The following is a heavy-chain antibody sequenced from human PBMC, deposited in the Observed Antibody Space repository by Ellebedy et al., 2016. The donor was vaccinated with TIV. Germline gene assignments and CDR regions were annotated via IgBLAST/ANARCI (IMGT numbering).Heavy chain of an antibody. Sequence: GESLKISCAASGFTFSFYGMHWVRQAPGEGLEWVAVIWYDGSNEYYADSVKGRFIISRDNSKNTLYLQMNSLRVEDTAVYYCARSTRIGTTGAYFDNWGQGTLVTVSS. V-gene: IGHV3-33*01. CDR2: IWYDGSNE. J-gene: IGHJ4*02. CDR3: ARSTRIGTTGAYFDN. D-gene: IGHD1-1*01. CDR1: GFTFSFYG.